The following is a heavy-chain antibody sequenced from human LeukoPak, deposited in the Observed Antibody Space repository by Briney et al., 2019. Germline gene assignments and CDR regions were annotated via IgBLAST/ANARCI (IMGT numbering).Heavy chain of an antibody. Sequence: ASVKVSCKASGGTFSSYAISWVRQAPGQGLEWMGGIIPIFGTANYAQKFQGRVTITADESTSTAYMELSSLRSEDTAVYYCARDKRRDGYTRFDYWGQGTLVTVSS. CDR3: ARDKRRDGYTRFDY. CDR1: GGTFSSYA. J-gene: IGHJ4*02. CDR2: IIPIFGTA. D-gene: IGHD5-24*01. V-gene: IGHV1-69*13.